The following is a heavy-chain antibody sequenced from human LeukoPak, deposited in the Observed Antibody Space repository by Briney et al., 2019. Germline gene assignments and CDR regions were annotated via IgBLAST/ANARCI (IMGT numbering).Heavy chain of an antibody. CDR3: ANFAPYSYGSILSSALDY. Sequence: PGGSLRLSCAASGFTFSSYGMHWVRQAPGKGLEWVAVISYDGSNKYYADSVKGRFTISRDNSKNTLYLQMNSLRAEDTAVYYCANFAPYSYGSILSSALDYWGQGTLVTVSS. D-gene: IGHD5-18*01. V-gene: IGHV3-30*18. J-gene: IGHJ4*02. CDR2: ISYDGSNK. CDR1: GFTFSSYG.